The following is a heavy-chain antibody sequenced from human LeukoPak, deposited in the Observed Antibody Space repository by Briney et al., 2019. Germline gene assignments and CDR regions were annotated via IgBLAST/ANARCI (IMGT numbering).Heavy chain of an antibody. CDR1: GGSISSSSYY. CDR2: IYYSGST. CDR3: ARIIAVAGNPYFQH. J-gene: IGHJ1*01. Sequence: PSETLSLTCTVSGGSISSSSYYWGWIRQPPGKGLEWIGSIYYSGSTYYNPSIKSRVTISVDTSKNQFSLKLSSVTAADTAVYYCARIIAVAGNPYFQHWGQGTLVTVSS. V-gene: IGHV4-39*07. D-gene: IGHD6-19*01.